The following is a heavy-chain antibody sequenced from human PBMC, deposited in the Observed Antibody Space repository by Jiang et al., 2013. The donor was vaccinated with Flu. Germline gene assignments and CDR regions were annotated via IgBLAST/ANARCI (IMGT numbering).Heavy chain of an antibody. D-gene: IGHD5-18*01. CDR3: AHVGDTAMVQWCYYFDY. V-gene: IGHV2-5*02. J-gene: IGHJ4*02. Sequence: PTQTLTLTXTFSGFSLSTSGVGVGWIRQPPGKALEWLALIYWDDDKRYSPSLKSRLTITKDTSKNQVVLTMTNMDPVDTATYYCAHVGDTAMVQWCYYFDYWGQGTLVTVSS. CDR1: GFSLSTSGVG. CDR2: IYWDDDK.